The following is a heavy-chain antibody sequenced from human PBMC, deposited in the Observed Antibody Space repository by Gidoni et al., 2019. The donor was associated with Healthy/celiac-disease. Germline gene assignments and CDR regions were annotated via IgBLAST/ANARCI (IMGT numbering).Heavy chain of an antibody. J-gene: IGHJ4*02. D-gene: IGHD4-17*01. CDR1: GGSFSGYY. CDR3: ARVRLFPTVADY. V-gene: IGHV4-34*01. Sequence: VQLQQWGAGLLKPSETLSLTCAVYGGSFSGYYWSWIRQPPGKGLEWIGEINHSGSTNYNPSLKSRVTISVDTSKNQFSLKLSSVTAADTAVYYCARVRLFPTVADYWGQGTLVTVSS. CDR2: INHSGST.